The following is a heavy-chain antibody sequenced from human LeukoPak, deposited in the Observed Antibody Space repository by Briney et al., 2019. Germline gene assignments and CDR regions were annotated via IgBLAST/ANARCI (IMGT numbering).Heavy chain of an antibody. CDR3: TGITMVRGVL. Sequence: GGSLRLSCAASGFTFSNAWMSWVRQAPGKGLEWVDRIKSKTDGGTTDYAAPVKGRFTISRDDSKNTLYLQMNSLKTEDTAVYYCTGITMVRGVLWGQGTLVTVSS. V-gene: IGHV3-15*01. J-gene: IGHJ4*02. D-gene: IGHD3-10*01. CDR1: GFTFSNAW. CDR2: IKSKTDGGTT.